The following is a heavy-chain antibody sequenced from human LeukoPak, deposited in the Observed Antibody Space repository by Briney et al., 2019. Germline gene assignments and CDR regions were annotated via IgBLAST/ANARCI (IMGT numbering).Heavy chain of an antibody. V-gene: IGHV3-74*01. J-gene: IGHJ4*02. D-gene: IGHD5-18*01. Sequence: GGSLRLSCAASGFTFSSYWLHWVRQAPGKGLVWVSRIKGDEGSTNYADSVKGRFTISRDNAKNTVYLEMNSLRAEDTAVYYCVRGQLWSYYHDYWGQGTLVTVSS. CDR3: VRGQLWSYYHDY. CDR1: GFTFSSYW. CDR2: IKGDEGST.